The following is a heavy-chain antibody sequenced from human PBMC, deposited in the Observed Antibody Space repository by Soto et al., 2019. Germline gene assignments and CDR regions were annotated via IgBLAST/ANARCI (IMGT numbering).Heavy chain of an antibody. CDR2: ITGSSGST. CDR3: AKADTGWFAP. J-gene: IGHJ5*02. Sequence: EEQLLESGGDLVQPGGSLRLSCAASGFTFGQFVMTWVRQAPGTGLEWVSTITGSSGSTTYTESVKGRFTIYRDNSKNSLYLQMNNLRADDTAIYYVAKADTGWFAPWGRGTLVTVSS. D-gene: IGHD2-8*02. CDR1: GFTFGQFV. V-gene: IGHV3-23*01.